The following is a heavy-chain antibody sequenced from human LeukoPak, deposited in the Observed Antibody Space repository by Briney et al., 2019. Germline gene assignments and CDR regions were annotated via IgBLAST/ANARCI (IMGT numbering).Heavy chain of an antibody. CDR2: LYSVSIT. V-gene: IGHV3-66*01. CDR1: GFIDRSNF. Sequence: PGGSLRLSCASSGFIDRSNFMTWVRQARWRGLEWVSVLYSVSITYSADSVKGRFTISRDDSKSTLYLKMNSLRAEDTAMYYCARVGAAVTTVDSWGQGPLVTVSS. CDR3: ARVGAAVTTVDS. D-gene: IGHD4-17*01. J-gene: IGHJ4*02.